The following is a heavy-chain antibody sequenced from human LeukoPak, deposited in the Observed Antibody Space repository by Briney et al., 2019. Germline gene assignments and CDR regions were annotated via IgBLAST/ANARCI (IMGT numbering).Heavy chain of an antibody. J-gene: IGHJ4*02. D-gene: IGHD2-2*01. CDR3: ARGEGYCSSTSCYYFDY. CDR2: INHSGST. CDR1: GGSFSGYY. V-gene: IGHV4-34*01. Sequence: PSETLSLTCAVYGGSFSGYYWSWIRQPPGKGLEWIGEINHSGSTNHNPSLKSRVTISVDTSKNQFSLKLSSVTAADTAVYYCARGEGYCSSTSCYYFDYWGQGTLVTVSS.